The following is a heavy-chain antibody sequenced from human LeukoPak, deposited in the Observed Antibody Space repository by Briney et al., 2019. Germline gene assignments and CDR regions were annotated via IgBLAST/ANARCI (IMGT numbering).Heavy chain of an antibody. CDR2: IDPNSGGT. Sequence: ASVKVSCKASGYTFTRYYMHWVRQAPGQELEWMGWIDPNSGGTNYAQKFQGRVTMTRDTSISTAYMELSRLRSDDTAVYYCARDQYCSGGSCYWGSAFDIWGQGTMVTVSS. J-gene: IGHJ3*02. CDR1: GYTFTRYY. CDR3: ARDQYCSGGSCYWGSAFDI. V-gene: IGHV1-2*02. D-gene: IGHD2-15*01.